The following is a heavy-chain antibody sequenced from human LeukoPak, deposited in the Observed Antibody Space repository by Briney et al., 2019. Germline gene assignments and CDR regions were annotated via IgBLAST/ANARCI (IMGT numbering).Heavy chain of an antibody. J-gene: IGHJ6*02. CDR2: INPNSGDT. Sequence: ASVKVSCKASGYTFTGYYIYWVRQAPGQGLEWMGCINPNSGDTHYAQKFQGRVTMTRDTSISTAYMELSSLRSDDTAVFYCARVRNYDILTGYLPGMDVWGQGTTVTVSS. CDR3: ARVRNYDILTGYLPGMDV. V-gene: IGHV1-2*02. CDR1: GYTFTGYY. D-gene: IGHD3-9*01.